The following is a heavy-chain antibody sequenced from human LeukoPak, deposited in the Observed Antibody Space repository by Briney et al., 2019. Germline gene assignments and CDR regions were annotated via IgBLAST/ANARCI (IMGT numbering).Heavy chain of an antibody. CDR1: GFTFSSYG. J-gene: IGHJ6*02. V-gene: IGHV3-30*18. Sequence: GRSLRLSCAASGFTFSSYGMHWVRQAPGKGLEWVAVISYDGSNKYYADSVKGRFTISRDNSKNTLYLQLNSLRAEDTAVYYCAKEGIPRNYSYYGMDVGGQGTTVTVSS. D-gene: IGHD2-2*02. CDR2: ISYDGSNK. CDR3: AKEGIPRNYSYYGMDV.